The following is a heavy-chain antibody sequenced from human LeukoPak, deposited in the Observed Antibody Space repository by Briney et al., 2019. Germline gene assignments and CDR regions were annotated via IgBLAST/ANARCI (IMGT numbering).Heavy chain of an antibody. J-gene: IGHJ6*02. CDR1: GGSISSYY. V-gene: IGHV4-59*01. Sequence: SETLSLTCTVSGGSISSYYWSWIRQPPGKGLEWIGYIYYSGSTNYNPSLKSRVTISVDTSKNQFSLKLSSVTAADTAVYYCARDVVWGMDVWGQGTTVTASS. D-gene: IGHD2-15*01. CDR2: IYYSGST. CDR3: ARDVVWGMDV.